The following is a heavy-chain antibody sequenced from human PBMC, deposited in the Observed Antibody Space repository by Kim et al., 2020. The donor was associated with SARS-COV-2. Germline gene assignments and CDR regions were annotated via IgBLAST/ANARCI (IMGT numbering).Heavy chain of an antibody. CDR1: GGTFSSYA. CDR3: ARGKVSYDFWSGPPRYGMDV. J-gene: IGHJ6*02. V-gene: IGHV1-69*13. D-gene: IGHD3-3*01. Sequence: SVKVSCKASGGTFSSYAISWVRQAPGQGLEWMGGIIPIFGTANYAQKFQGRVTITADESTSTAYMELSSLRSEDTAVYYCARGKVSYDFWSGPPRYGMDVWGQGTTVTVSS. CDR2: IIPIFGTA.